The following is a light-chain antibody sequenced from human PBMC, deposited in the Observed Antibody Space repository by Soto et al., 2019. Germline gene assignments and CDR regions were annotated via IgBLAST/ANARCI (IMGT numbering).Light chain of an antibody. Sequence: VLTQSPGTLSLSPEERATLSCRASQSVSNNSLAWYQQKPGQSPKLLIFGSSDRATGIPDRFSGSGSGTDFTLTISSLEPEDFAVYYCQQYGSSPPYTFGQGTKLEIK. V-gene: IGKV3-20*01. CDR2: GSS. J-gene: IGKJ2*01. CDR3: QQYGSSPPYT. CDR1: QSVSNNS.